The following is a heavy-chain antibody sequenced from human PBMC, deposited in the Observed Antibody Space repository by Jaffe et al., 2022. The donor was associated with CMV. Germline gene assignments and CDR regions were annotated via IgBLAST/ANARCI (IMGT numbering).Heavy chain of an antibody. D-gene: IGHD6-25*01. Sequence: QLQLQESGPGLVKPSETLALTCHVSGGSISTPNYYWAWIRQPPGKGPEWIASIYYSGKTFYNPSLKSRVSISVDTSKNLFSLKLSSTTAADTAVYSCARQGFGQIYPRPEDFYYYYIDSWGKGTTVTVSS. J-gene: IGHJ6*03. CDR2: IYYSGKT. CDR3: ARQGFGQIYPRPEDFYYYYIDS. CDR1: GGSISTPNYY. V-gene: IGHV4-39*01.